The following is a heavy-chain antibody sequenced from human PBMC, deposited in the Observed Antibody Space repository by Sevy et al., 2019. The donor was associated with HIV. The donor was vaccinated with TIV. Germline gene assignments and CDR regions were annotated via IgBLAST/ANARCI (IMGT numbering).Heavy chain of an antibody. Sequence: SETLSLTCTVSGASMRSSHYWGWIRQPPGKGLDWIGSIYNGGTTYYTPSLKTRLTISIDTSKNQFSLKLISVTAADTAVDFCARLPQWLGSSFDSWGPGTLVTVSS. V-gene: IGHV4-39*01. J-gene: IGHJ4*02. D-gene: IGHD6-19*01. CDR3: ARLPQWLGSSFDS. CDR2: IYNGGTT. CDR1: GASMRSSHY.